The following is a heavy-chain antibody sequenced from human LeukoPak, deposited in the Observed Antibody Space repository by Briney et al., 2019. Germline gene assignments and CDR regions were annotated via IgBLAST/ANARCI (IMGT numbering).Heavy chain of an antibody. V-gene: IGHV1-2*02. J-gene: IGHJ3*02. CDR3: ARGEREGRWLRFDAFDI. D-gene: IGHD5-12*01. CDR2: ISPNSGGT. Sequence: ASVKVSCKASGYTFTSYGISWVRQAPGQGLEWMGWISPNSGGTNYAQKFQGRVTMTRDTSISTAYMELSRLRSDDTAVYYCARGEREGRWLRFDAFDIWGQETMVTVSS. CDR1: GYTFTSYG.